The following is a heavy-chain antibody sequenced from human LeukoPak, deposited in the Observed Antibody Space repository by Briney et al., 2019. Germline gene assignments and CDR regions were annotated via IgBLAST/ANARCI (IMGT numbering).Heavy chain of an antibody. CDR2: ISYDGSNK. V-gene: IGHV3-30*03. J-gene: IGHJ5*02. Sequence: GGSLRLSCAASGFTFGSYGMHWVRQAPGKGLEWVAVISYDGSNKYYADSVKGRFTISRDNSKNTLYLQMNSLRAEDTAVYYCAREYARGGFDPWGQGTLVTVSS. D-gene: IGHD3-10*01. CDR1: GFTFGSYG. CDR3: AREYARGGFDP.